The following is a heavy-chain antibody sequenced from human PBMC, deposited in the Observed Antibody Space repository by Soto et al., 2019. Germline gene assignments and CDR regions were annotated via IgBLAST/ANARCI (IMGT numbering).Heavy chain of an antibody. CDR1: GFTFSSYS. V-gene: IGHV3-21*01. J-gene: IGHJ4*02. CDR2: ISSSSSYI. CDR3: ARESEDLTSNFDY. Sequence: SLRLSCAASGFTFSSYSMNCVRQSPGKGLEWFSSISSSSSYIYYADSVNGQFTISRDNAKHSLYLQMNSLRAEDTAVYYCARESEDLTSNFDYWGQGTLVTVSS.